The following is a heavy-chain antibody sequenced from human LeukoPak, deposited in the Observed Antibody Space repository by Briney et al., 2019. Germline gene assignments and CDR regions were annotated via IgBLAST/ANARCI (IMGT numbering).Heavy chain of an antibody. CDR1: GYTLTTSG. Sequence: GASVKVSCKASGYTLTTSGINWVRQAPGQGLEWTGCINVYNGNTNYAQKFQGRITMTRDTSTNTAYMELRSLKSDDTAVYYCARGLVVPAAMGEFDYWGQGTLVTVSS. D-gene: IGHD2-2*01. V-gene: IGHV1-18*01. J-gene: IGHJ4*02. CDR3: ARGLVVPAAMGEFDY. CDR2: INVYNGNT.